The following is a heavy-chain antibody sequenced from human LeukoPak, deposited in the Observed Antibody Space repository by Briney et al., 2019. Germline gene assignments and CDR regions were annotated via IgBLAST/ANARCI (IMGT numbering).Heavy chain of an antibody. Sequence: GGSLRLSCGASGFTFSTYWMYWVRQAPGKGLEWVANIKYDGSQKNYVDSVKGRFTISRDNAKDSLYLQMNSLRVEDTAVYYCARDGVSSSPDFDYWGQGTLVSVSS. CDR1: GFTFSTYW. D-gene: IGHD6-6*01. J-gene: IGHJ4*02. CDR2: IKYDGSQK. V-gene: IGHV3-7*01. CDR3: ARDGVSSSPDFDY.